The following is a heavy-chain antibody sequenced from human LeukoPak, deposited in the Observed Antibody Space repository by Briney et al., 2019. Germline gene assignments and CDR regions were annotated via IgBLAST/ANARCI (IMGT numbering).Heavy chain of an antibody. CDR3: ARATEEGATLEYFQH. CDR2: IIPIFGTA. Sequence: EASVKVSCKASGGTFSSYAISWVRQAPGQGLEWMGGIIPIFGTANYAQKFQGRVTITADESTSTAYMELSSLRSEDTAVYYCARATEEGATLEYFQHWGQGTLVTVSS. D-gene: IGHD1-26*01. J-gene: IGHJ1*01. CDR1: GGTFSSYA. V-gene: IGHV1-69*13.